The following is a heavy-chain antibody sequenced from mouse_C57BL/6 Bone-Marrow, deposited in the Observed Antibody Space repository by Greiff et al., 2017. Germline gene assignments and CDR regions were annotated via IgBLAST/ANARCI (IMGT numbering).Heavy chain of an antibody. CDR2: IYPGDGDT. J-gene: IGHJ4*01. CDR3: ARSHYGSRDYAMDY. D-gene: IGHD1-1*01. V-gene: IGHV1-80*01. Sequence: VKLQESGAELVKPGASVKISCKASGYAFSSYWMNWVKQRPGKGLEWIGQIYPGDGDTNYNGKFKGKATLTADKSSSTAYMQLSSLTSEDSAVYFCARSHYGSRDYAMDYWGQGTSVTVSS. CDR1: GYAFSSYW.